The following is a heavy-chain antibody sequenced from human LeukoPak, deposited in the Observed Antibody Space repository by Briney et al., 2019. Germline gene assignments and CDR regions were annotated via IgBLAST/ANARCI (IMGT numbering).Heavy chain of an antibody. CDR2: ISYDGGNK. V-gene: IGHV3-30*18. D-gene: IGHD6-19*01. Sequence: GGSLRLSCAASGFTFTNYGMHWVRQAPGKGLEWVAVISYDGGNKYYADSVKGRFTISRDNSKNTLYLQMNSLRAEDTAVYYCAKNVEGTVAPVDVWGKGTTVTVSS. CDR1: GFTFTNYG. CDR3: AKNVEGTVAPVDV. J-gene: IGHJ6*04.